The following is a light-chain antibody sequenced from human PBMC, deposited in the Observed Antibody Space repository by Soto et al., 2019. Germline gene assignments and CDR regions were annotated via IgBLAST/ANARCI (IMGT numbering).Light chain of an antibody. Sequence: EIGMTQSPATLSVSPGERATLSCRASQSVSSNLAWYQQKPGQAPRLLIYGASTRATGSPARFSGSGSGTEFTLTISSLQSEDFAVYYCQQYNNWPPLTFGGGTKGESK. CDR2: GAS. CDR1: QSVSSN. CDR3: QQYNNWPPLT. J-gene: IGKJ4*01. V-gene: IGKV3-15*01.